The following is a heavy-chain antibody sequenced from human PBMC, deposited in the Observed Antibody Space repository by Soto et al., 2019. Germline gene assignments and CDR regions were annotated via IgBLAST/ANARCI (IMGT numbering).Heavy chain of an antibody. Sequence: ASVKVSCKASGYTFTSYYMHWVRQAPGQGLEWMGIINPSGGSTSYAQKFQGRVTMTKDTSTSTVYMELSSLRSEDTAVYYCAREDQYSSGWYDWFDPWGQGTLVTVSS. V-gene: IGHV1-46*03. D-gene: IGHD6-19*01. CDR2: INPSGGST. CDR3: AREDQYSSGWYDWFDP. J-gene: IGHJ5*02. CDR1: GYTFTSYY.